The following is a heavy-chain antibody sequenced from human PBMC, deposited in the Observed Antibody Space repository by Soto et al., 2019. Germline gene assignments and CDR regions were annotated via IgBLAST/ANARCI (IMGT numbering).Heavy chain of an antibody. CDR2: IKQDGSEK. CDR1: GFTLCSYW. D-gene: IGHD3-3*01. CDR3: AREYYDFWSGYYLPYGMDV. Sequence: GGALRPSLAAPGFTLCSYWVSWGRPGPGERGGWVAKIKQDGSEKYYVDSVKGRFTISRDNAKNSLYLQMNSLRAEDTAVYYCAREYYDFWSGYYLPYGMDVWGQGTTVTVSS. V-gene: IGHV3-7*04. J-gene: IGHJ6*02.